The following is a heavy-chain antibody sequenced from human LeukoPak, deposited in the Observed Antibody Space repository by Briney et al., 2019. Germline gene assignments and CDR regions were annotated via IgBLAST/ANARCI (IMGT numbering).Heavy chain of an antibody. D-gene: IGHD3-3*01. J-gene: IGHJ4*02. CDR2: ISSSSSYI. Sequence: GGSLRLSCAASGSTFSSYSMNWVRQAPGKGLEWVSSISSSSSYIYYADSVKGRFTISRDNAKNSLYLQMNSLRAEDMALYYCAKDMGYDFWSGSPLDYWGQGTLVTISS. CDR3: AKDMGYDFWSGSPLDY. V-gene: IGHV3-21*04. CDR1: GSTFSSYS.